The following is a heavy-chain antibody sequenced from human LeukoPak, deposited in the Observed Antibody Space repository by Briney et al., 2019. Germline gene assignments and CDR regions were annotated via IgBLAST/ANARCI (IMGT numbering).Heavy chain of an antibody. CDR3: AKYFPRFDDYSRWANEYYFDY. CDR2: ISGSGGST. J-gene: IGHJ4*02. Sequence: GGSLRLSCAASGFTFSSYAMNWVRQAPGKGLEWVSAISGSGGSTYYADSVKGRFTISRDNSKNTLYLQMNSLRAEDTAVYYCAKYFPRFDDYSRWANEYYFDYWGQGTLVTVSS. V-gene: IGHV3-23*01. CDR1: GFTFSSYA. D-gene: IGHD4-11*01.